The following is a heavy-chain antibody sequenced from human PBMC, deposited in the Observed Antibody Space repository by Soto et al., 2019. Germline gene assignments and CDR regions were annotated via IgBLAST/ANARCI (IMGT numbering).Heavy chain of an antibody. CDR2: IYHSGST. CDR3: ASRHSSPYFDY. D-gene: IGHD6-13*01. J-gene: IGHJ4*02. CDR1: GGSISSGGYS. V-gene: IGHV4-30-2*05. Sequence: TLSLTCAVSGGSISSGGYSWSWIRQPPGKGLEWIGYIYHSGSTYYNPSLKSRVTISVDTSKNQFSLKLNSVTAADTAVYYCASRHSSPYFDYWGQGTLVTVSS.